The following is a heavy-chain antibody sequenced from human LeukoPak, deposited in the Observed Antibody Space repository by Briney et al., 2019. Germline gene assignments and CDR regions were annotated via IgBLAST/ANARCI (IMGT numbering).Heavy chain of an antibody. D-gene: IGHD3-10*01. CDR3: AKNGSQVLHYYMDV. J-gene: IGHJ6*03. Sequence: GGSLRLSCAASGFTFSSYSMNWVRQAPGKGLEWVSSISSSSSYIYYADSVKGRFTISRDNAKNSLYLQMNSLRAEDTAVYYCAKNGSQVLHYYMDVWGKGTMVT. V-gene: IGHV3-21*01. CDR1: GFTFSSYS. CDR2: ISSSSSYI.